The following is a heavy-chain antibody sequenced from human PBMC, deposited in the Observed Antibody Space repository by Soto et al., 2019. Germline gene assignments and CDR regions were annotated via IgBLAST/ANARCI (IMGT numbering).Heavy chain of an antibody. Sequence: HVQLVQSGAEVKRPGASVKISCKASANTLTHYAMHWVRQAPGQSLEWMGWINTGDGDTKYSENFQGRVAITRDTSANTASMEVFNLKSEDTAVSYCAGYHSGSYLGNWGQGTLVTVSS. D-gene: IGHD3-10*01. V-gene: IGHV1-3*04. CDR2: INTGDGDT. CDR3: AGYHSGSYLGN. CDR1: ANTLTHYA. J-gene: IGHJ4*02.